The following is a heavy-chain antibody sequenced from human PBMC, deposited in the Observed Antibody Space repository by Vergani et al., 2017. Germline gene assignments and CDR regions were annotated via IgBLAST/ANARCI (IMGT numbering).Heavy chain of an antibody. CDR3: ATPQTVTTGGMEV. CDR1: GYTFTDHY. CDR2: VDPEDGET. V-gene: IGHV1-69-2*01. J-gene: IGHJ6*02. Sequence: EVQLVQSGAEVKKPGATMKISCKVSGYTFTDHYMHWLQQAPGKGLEWMGLVDPEDGETIYAEKFKGRVTIAADTSTDTAHLELSSLRSEDTAVYYCATPQTVTTGGMEVWVQGTTVIVSS. D-gene: IGHD4-17*01.